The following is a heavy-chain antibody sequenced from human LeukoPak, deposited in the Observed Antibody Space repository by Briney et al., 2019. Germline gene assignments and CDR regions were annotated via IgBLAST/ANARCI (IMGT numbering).Heavy chain of an antibody. J-gene: IGHJ4*02. V-gene: IGHV3-7*01. D-gene: IGHD3-10*01. CDR1: GFTFSSFW. Sequence: SGGSLRLSCAASGFTFSSFWMSWVRQAPGRGLEWVATIRQDGSQKYYLDSVKGRFTISRDNAKNSLYLQMSSVRAEDTAVYYCANENGGPDYWGQGTLVTVSS. CDR2: IRQDGSQK. CDR3: ANENGGPDY.